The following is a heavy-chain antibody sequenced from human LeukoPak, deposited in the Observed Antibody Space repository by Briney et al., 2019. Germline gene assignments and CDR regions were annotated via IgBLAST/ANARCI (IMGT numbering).Heavy chain of an antibody. D-gene: IGHD2-2*01. Sequence: GGSLRLSCTASGFSFGNYWMTWFRQAPGKGLEWVSAISGRGDRTSYADSVKGRVTISRDNSKNMLYLQMNSLRVEDTAIYYPLIPAMNYWGQGTLVIVSS. V-gene: IGHV3-23*01. CDR3: LIPAMNY. J-gene: IGHJ4*02. CDR2: ISGRGDRT. CDR1: GFSFGNYW.